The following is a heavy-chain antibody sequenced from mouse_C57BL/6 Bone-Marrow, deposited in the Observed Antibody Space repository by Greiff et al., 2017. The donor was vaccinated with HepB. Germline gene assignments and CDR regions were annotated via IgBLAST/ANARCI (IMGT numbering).Heavy chain of an antibody. J-gene: IGHJ3*01. Sequence: QVQLKESGAELARPGASVKLTCKASGYTFTSYGIRWVKQRTGQGLEWIGEIYPRSGNTYYNDKFKVNATLTADKSSSKAYMELRGLTSEDSAVYFCARWRLRRWFAYWGQGTLVTVSA. D-gene: IGHD2-4*01. CDR1: GYTFTSYG. CDR3: ARWRLRRWFAY. CDR2: IYPRSGNT. V-gene: IGHV1-81*01.